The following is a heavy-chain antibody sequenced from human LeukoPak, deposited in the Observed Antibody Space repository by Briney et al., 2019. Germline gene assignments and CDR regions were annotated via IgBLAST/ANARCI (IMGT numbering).Heavy chain of an antibody. CDR3: ARADSSSWYGIGGLDY. J-gene: IGHJ4*02. D-gene: IGHD6-13*01. Sequence: PSQTLSLTCTVSGGSISSGGYYWSWIRQHPGTGLEWIGYIYYSGSTNYNPSLKSRVTISVDTSKNQFSLKLSSVTAADTAVYYCARADSSSWYGIGGLDYWGQGTLVTVSS. CDR1: GGSISSGGYY. V-gene: IGHV4-31*03. CDR2: IYYSGST.